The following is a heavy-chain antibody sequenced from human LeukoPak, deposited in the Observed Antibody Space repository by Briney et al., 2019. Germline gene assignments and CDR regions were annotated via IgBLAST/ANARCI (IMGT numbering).Heavy chain of an antibody. Sequence: GASLRLSCAASGFTFSGYAMSWVRQAPGKGLEWVSAISGSGGSTYYADSVKRQFTISRDNSKNTLYLQMNSQRAEDTAVYYCAKEMLGELLPISWDYWGQGTLVTVSS. D-gene: IGHD1-26*01. CDR2: ISGSGGST. V-gene: IGHV3-23*01. J-gene: IGHJ4*02. CDR1: GFTFSGYA. CDR3: AKEMLGELLPISWDY.